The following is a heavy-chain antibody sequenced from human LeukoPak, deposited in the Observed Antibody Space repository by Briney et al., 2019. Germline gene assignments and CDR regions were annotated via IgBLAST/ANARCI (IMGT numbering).Heavy chain of an antibody. Sequence: PSQTLSLTCTVSGGSISSGSYFWSWIRQSAGRGLEWIGRIDSSGNTNYNPSLKSRVTISVDTSKNQFSLKLSSVTAADTAVYYCARYSYGYGDYFDYWGQGTLVTVSS. V-gene: IGHV4-61*02. D-gene: IGHD5-18*01. CDR1: GGSISSGSYF. CDR3: ARYSYGYGDYFDY. CDR2: IDSSGNT. J-gene: IGHJ4*02.